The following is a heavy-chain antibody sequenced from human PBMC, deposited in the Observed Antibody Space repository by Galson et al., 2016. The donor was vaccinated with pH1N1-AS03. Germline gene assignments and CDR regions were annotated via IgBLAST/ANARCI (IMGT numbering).Heavy chain of an antibody. V-gene: IGHV3-15*01. D-gene: IGHD3-22*01. J-gene: IGHJ3*01. CDR3: ATDLLSDTSGYYRT. CDR1: GFSFSNAG. Sequence: CAASGFSFSNAGMSWVRQAPGKGLEWVGRIKSKNDGETTDYAAPVKGRFTIPRDDLKNTLYLQMNSLKTEDTAVYYCATDLLSDTSGYYRTWGQGTMVTVSS. CDR2: IKSKNDGETT.